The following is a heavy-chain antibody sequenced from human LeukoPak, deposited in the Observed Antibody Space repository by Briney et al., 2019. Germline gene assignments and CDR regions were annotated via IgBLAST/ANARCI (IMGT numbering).Heavy chain of an antibody. D-gene: IGHD2-21*01. CDR2: IYYSGST. V-gene: IGHV4-39*01. Sequence: SETLSLPCTVSVGSISSSSYYWGWIRQPPGKGLEWVGSIYYSGSTYHNPSLKSRVTISVDTSKNQFSLKLSSVTAADTAVYYCARFVVIAILRYFDYWGQGTLVTVSS. CDR1: VGSISSSSYY. CDR3: ARFVVIAILRYFDY. J-gene: IGHJ4*02.